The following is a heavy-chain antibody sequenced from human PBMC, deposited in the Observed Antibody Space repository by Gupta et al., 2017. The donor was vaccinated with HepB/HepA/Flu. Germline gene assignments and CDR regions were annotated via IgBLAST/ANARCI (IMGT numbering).Heavy chain of an antibody. V-gene: IGHV4-30-4*01. CDR3: ATFQGVCNNWNDHS. D-gene: IGHD1-20*01. CDR1: GGSVNRADHY. Sequence: QVQLQESGPGLVKPSQTLSLTCTVSGGSVNRADHYWSWIRQHPGTGLEWIGYIYFNGAAYYNPALTSRGTRSLDTSKNHCSRELVSVTAADSAVYYCATFQGVCNNWNDHSWGQGTHVTVSS. J-gene: IGHJ4*02. CDR2: IYFNGAA.